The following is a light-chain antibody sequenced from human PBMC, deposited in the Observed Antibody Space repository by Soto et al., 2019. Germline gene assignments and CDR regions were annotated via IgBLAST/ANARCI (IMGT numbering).Light chain of an antibody. CDR3: QQYGSSPLYT. J-gene: IGKJ2*01. CDR1: QSVSSSY. V-gene: IGKV3-20*01. Sequence: EIVLTQFPGTVSLSPGERATLSCRASQSVSSSYLAWYQQKPGQAPRLLIYGSSSRATGIPDRFSGSGSGTDFTLTISRLEPEDFAVYYCQQYGSSPLYTVGQGTKLEIK. CDR2: GSS.